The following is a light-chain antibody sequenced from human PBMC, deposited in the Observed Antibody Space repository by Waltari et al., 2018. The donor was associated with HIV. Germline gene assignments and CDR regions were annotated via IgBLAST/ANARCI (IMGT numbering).Light chain of an antibody. J-gene: IGKJ1*01. CDR2: WAS. CDR1: QSVLYSSNSKNY. Sequence: DIVMTQSPDSLAVSLGERATINCKSSQSVLYSSNSKNYLAWYQQKPGQPPRLLIYWASTRGSGVPDRFSGGGSGTDFTLTISSLQAEDVAVYYCQQYYSAPRTFGQGTKVEIK. CDR3: QQYYSAPRT. V-gene: IGKV4-1*01.